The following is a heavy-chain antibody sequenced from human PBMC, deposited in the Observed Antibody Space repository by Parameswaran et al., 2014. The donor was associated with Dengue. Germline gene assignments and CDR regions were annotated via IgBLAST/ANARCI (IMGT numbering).Heavy chain of an antibody. CDR3: ARDSYDFSSGYTYGLDV. J-gene: IGHJ6*02. V-gene: IGHV3-7*01. Sequence: WIRQPPGKGLEWVANIRQDGSEKYYVDSVKGRFTISRDNAKSSVYLQMNSLRAEDTALYYCARDSYDFSSGYTYGLDVWGQGTTVTVSS. D-gene: IGHD3-3*01. CDR2: IRQDGSEK.